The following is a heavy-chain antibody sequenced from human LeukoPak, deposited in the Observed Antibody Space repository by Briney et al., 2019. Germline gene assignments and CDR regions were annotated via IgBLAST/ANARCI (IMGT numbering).Heavy chain of an antibody. D-gene: IGHD2-21*02. Sequence: PSETLSLTCTVSGGSISSSSYYWGWIRQPPGKGLEWIGSIYYRGSTYYNPSLKSRVTISVDTSKNQFSLKLSSVTAADTAVYYCARRADCGGDCYSVFDYWGQGTLVTVSS. CDR3: ARRADCGGDCYSVFDY. CDR1: GGSISSSSYY. V-gene: IGHV4-39*01. J-gene: IGHJ4*02. CDR2: IYYRGST.